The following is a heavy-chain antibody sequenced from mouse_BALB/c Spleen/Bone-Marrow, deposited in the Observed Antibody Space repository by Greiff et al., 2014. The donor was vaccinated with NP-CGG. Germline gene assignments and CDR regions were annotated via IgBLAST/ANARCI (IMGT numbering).Heavy chain of an antibody. CDR2: INPEGSTI. CDR3: AGNGYYGWIAY. Sequence: EVKLMESGGGLVQPGGSLKLSCAASGFDFSRYWMTWVRQAPGKGLEWIGEINPEGSTINYTPSLEDKFIISRDNAKNTLYLQMSKVRSEDTALYYCAGNGYYGWIAYWGQGTLVTVSA. V-gene: IGHV4-1*02. CDR1: GFDFSRYW. D-gene: IGHD2-3*01. J-gene: IGHJ3*01.